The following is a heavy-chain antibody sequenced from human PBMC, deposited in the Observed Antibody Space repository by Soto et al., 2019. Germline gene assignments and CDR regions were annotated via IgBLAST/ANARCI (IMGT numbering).Heavy chain of an antibody. CDR3: ARDTQLWRLDS. J-gene: IGHJ4*02. Sequence: EVQLVESGGGLVQPGESLRLSCAASGFTFSSYWMHWVRQAPGKGLVWVSRLNSDGSATTYADSVKGRFTISRDNVKNTLYLQMNSLRAEDTAVYFCARDTQLWRLDSLGQGTLVTVSS. V-gene: IGHV3-74*01. CDR2: LNSDGSAT. D-gene: IGHD5-18*01. CDR1: GFTFSSYW.